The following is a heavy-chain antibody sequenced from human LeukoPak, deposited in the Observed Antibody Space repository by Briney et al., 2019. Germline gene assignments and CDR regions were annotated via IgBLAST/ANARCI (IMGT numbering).Heavy chain of an antibody. CDR3: ARGSSRFGVVTYRDLDY. CDR1: GFTVSSNY. Sequence: TGGSLRLSCAASGFTVSSNYMSWVRQAPGKGLEWVSVIYSGGSTYYADSVKGRFTISRDNSKNTLYLQMNSLRAEDTAVYYCARGSSRFGVVTYRDLDYWGQGTLVTVSS. CDR2: IYSGGST. V-gene: IGHV3-53*01. D-gene: IGHD3-3*01. J-gene: IGHJ4*02.